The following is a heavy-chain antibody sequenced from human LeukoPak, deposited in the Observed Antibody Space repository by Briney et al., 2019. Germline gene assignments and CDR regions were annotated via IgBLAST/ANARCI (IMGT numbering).Heavy chain of an antibody. CDR3: AKEGSVCTNGICRYFDS. CDR1: GFTFDGCA. D-gene: IGHD2-8*01. V-gene: IGHV3-9*01. Sequence: PGRSLRLSCAASGFTFDGCAMHWVRQAPGKGLEWVSSISWNSGNIDYADSVRGRFTISRDNAKNSLYLQMNSLEAGDTALYCCAKEGSVCTNGICRYFDSWGQGTLVTVSS. J-gene: IGHJ4*02. CDR2: ISWNSGNI.